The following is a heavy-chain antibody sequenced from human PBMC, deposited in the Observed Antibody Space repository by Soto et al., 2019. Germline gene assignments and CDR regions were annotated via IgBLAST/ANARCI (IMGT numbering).Heavy chain of an antibody. CDR2: ISSSGST. V-gene: IGHV3-11*01. D-gene: IGHD5-12*01. CDR3: ARDAVEMATITSSWFDP. CDR1: GFTFRGYD. J-gene: IGHJ5*02. Sequence: PGGSLRLSCAASGFTFRGYDMSWIRQAPGKGLEWVSYISSSGSTSYAQKFQGRVTMTRDTSTSTVYMELSILRSEDTAVYYCARDAVEMATITSSWFDPWGQGTLVTVSS.